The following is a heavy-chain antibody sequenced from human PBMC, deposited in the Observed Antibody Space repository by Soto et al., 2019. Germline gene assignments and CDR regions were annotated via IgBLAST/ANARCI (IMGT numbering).Heavy chain of an antibody. V-gene: IGHV1-69*01. D-gene: IGHD1-1*01. Sequence: QVQLVQSGAEVKKPGSSVKVSCTASGGSLRHSVISWVRQAPAQRLEWMGGVIPILSTANYAQKFQGRVTMPADEATSTAYMDLSSLSPDDTAVYSCARLGHPGHWGPGTLVIVSS. CDR2: VIPILSTA. J-gene: IGHJ4*02. CDR3: ARLGHPGH. CDR1: GGSLRHSV.